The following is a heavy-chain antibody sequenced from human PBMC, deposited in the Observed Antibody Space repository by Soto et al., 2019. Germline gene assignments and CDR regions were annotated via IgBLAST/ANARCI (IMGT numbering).Heavy chain of an antibody. CDR3: ARERQWEPLIY. Sequence: QVQLVQSGVEVKMPGASVKLSCKTYGYAFTNYGVTWVRQVSGQGLEWIGWVSGYNRNTNYAQKFEDRVIMTTDTSTNTAHMELRSLRSDDTGIYYCARERQWEPLIYRGGGTMLSVSP. V-gene: IGHV1-18*01. D-gene: IGHD1-26*01. CDR2: VSGYNRNT. J-gene: IGHJ4*02. CDR1: GYAFTNYG.